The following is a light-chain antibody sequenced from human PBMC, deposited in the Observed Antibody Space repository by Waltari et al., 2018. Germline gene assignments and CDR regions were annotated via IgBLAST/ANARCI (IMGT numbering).Light chain of an antibody. CDR3: QVWETTRGHQGV. J-gene: IGLJ1*01. Sequence: YVLTQPPSVSVAPGNTATITCGGDDVGSYSVPWYQKKPGQAPVLVIFYDNDRPSGIPERFSGSNSGNTATLTISRVEAGDEADYYCQVWETTRGHQGVFGPGTKVTVL. CDR1: DVGSYS. V-gene: IGLV3-21*01. CDR2: YDN.